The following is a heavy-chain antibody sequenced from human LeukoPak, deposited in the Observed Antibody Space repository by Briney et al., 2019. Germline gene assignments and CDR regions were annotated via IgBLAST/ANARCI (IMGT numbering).Heavy chain of an antibody. CDR3: ASPSYDSSGYYYEAFDI. V-gene: IGHV5-51*01. D-gene: IGHD3-22*01. J-gene: IGHJ3*02. CDR2: IYPGDSDT. Sequence: GESLKISCEGSGYSFTSYWIGWVRQMPGKGLEWMGIIYPGDSDTRYSPSFQGQVTISADKSISTAYLQWSSLKASDTAMYYCASPSYDSSGYYYEAFDIWGQGTMVTVSS. CDR1: GYSFTSYW.